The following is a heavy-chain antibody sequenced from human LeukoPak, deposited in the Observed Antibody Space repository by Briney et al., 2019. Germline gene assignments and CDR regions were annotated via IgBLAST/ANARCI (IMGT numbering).Heavy chain of an antibody. CDR2: IKQDGSEK. CDR3: ARGVRHCSSTSCYCVPNY. V-gene: IGHV3-7*01. J-gene: IGHJ4*02. D-gene: IGHD2-2*01. Sequence: GGSLRLSCAASGFTFSSYWMSWVRQAPGKGLEWEANIKQDGSEKYYVDSVKGRFTISRDNAKNSLYLQMNSLRAEDTAVYYCARGVRHCSSTSCYCVPNYWGQGTLVTVSS. CDR1: GFTFSSYW.